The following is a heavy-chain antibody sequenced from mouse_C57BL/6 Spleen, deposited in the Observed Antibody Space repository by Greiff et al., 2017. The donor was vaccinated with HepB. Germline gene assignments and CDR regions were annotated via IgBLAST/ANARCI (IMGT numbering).Heavy chain of an antibody. CDR1: GYAFSSSW. V-gene: IGHV1-82*01. CDR3: ASSPYYYGSSNYAMDY. CDR2: IYPGDGDT. Sequence: QVQLQQSGPELVKPGASVKISCKASGYAFSSSWMNWVKQRPGKGLEWIGRIYPGDGDTNYNGKFKGKATLTADKSSSTAYMQLSSLTSEDSAVYFCASSPYYYGSSNYAMDYWGQGTSVTVSS. D-gene: IGHD1-1*01. J-gene: IGHJ4*01.